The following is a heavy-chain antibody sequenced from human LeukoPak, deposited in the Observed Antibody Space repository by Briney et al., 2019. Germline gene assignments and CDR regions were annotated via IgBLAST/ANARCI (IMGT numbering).Heavy chain of an antibody. CDR1: GFTFSSYW. CDR3: ARDVIDFWSGYYDY. D-gene: IGHD3-3*01. J-gene: IGHJ4*02. CDR2: IKQDGSEK. Sequence: GGSLRLSCAASGFTFSSYWMSWVRQAPGKGLEWVANIKQDGSEKYYVDSVKGRFTISRDNAKSSLYLQMNSLRVEDTAVYYCARDVIDFWSGYYDYWGQGTLVTVSS. V-gene: IGHV3-7*01.